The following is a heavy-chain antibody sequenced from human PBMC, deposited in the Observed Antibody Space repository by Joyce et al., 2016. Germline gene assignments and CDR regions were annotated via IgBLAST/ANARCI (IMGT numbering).Heavy chain of an antibody. J-gene: IGHJ4*02. CDR3: ARVRDYYGSGSQPLDY. CDR1: KFTFSNYW. V-gene: IGHV3-7*01. Sequence: EVQLVESGGGLVQPGGSLRLSCAASKFTFSNYWMSWVRQAPGKGLEWVVNIKQDGSEKYYVDSVKGRFTISRDNAKNSLYLQMNSLRAEDTAVYYCARVRDYYGSGSQPLDYWGQGTLVTVSS. CDR2: IKQDGSEK. D-gene: IGHD3-10*01.